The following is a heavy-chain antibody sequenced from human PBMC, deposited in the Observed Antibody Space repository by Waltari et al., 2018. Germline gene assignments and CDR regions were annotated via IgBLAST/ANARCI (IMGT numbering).Heavy chain of an antibody. CDR3: ARLSKVNGMDV. V-gene: IGHV4-38-2*01. CDR1: GYSISSGYY. D-gene: IGHD3-22*01. J-gene: IGHJ6*02. Sequence: QVQLQESGPGLVKPSETLSLTCAVSGYSISSGYYWGWIRQPPGKGLEWIGSIYHSGGTYYNPSLKSRVTISVDTSKNQFSLKLSSVTAADTAVYYCARLSKVNGMDVWGQGTTVTVSS. CDR2: IYHSGGT.